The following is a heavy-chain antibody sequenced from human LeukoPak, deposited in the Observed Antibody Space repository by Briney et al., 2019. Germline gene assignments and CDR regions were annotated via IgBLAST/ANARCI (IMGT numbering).Heavy chain of an antibody. V-gene: IGHV4-59*12. D-gene: IGHD3-3*01. Sequence: SETLSLTCTVSGGSISSYYRSWTRQPPGKGLEWIGYIYYSGSTNYNPSLKSRVTISVDRSKNQFSLKLSSVTAADTAVYYCARCPYDFWSGTTYYYYYMDVWGKGTTVTVSS. CDR1: GGSISSYY. CDR3: ARCPYDFWSGTTYYYYYMDV. CDR2: IYYSGST. J-gene: IGHJ6*03.